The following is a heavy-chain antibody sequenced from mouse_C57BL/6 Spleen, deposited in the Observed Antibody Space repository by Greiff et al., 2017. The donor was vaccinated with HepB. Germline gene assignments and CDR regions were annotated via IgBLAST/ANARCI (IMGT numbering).Heavy chain of an antibody. D-gene: IGHD2-3*01. J-gene: IGHJ2*01. CDR2: ISYDGSN. CDR3: ARKGWSSTY. Sequence: ESGPGLVKPSQSLSLTCSVTGYSITSGYYWNWIRQFPGNKLEWMGYISYDGSNNYNPSLKNRISITRDTSKNQFFLKLNSVTTEDTATYYCARKGWSSTYWGQVTTLTVSS. CDR1: GYSITSGYY. V-gene: IGHV3-6*01.